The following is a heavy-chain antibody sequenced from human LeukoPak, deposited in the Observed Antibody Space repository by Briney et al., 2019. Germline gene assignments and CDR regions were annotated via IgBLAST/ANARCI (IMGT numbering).Heavy chain of an antibody. CDR3: ARGGIAAAADDAFDI. Sequence: SVKAYCNASGYTLTGYYMHWVRQAAGLGLHWMEWINPNSGGTNYAQKFQGWVTMTRDTSISTAYMELSRLRSDDTAVYYCARGGIAAAADDAFDIWGQGTMVTVSS. J-gene: IGHJ3*02. V-gene: IGHV1-2*04. CDR1: GYTLTGYY. CDR2: INPNSGGT. D-gene: IGHD6-13*01.